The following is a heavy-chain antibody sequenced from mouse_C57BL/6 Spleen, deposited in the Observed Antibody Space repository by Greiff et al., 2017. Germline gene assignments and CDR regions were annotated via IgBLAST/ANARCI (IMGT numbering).Heavy chain of an antibody. CDR2: ISSGSSTI. J-gene: IGHJ3*01. V-gene: IGHV5-17*01. D-gene: IGHD2-3*01. CDR1: GFTFSDYG. Sequence: DVHLVESGGGLVKPGGSLKLSCAASGFTFSDYGMHWVRQAPEKGLEWVAYISSGSSTIYYADTVKGRFTISRDNAKNTLFLQMTSLRSEDTAMYYCARPLYEAWFAYWGQGTLVTVSA. CDR3: ARPLYEAWFAY.